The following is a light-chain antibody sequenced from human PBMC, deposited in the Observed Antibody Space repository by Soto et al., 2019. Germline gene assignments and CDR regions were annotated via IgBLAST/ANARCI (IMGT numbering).Light chain of an antibody. J-gene: IGLJ3*02. V-gene: IGLV1-47*02. CDR1: NSHIGSNF. Sequence: QSVLTQPPSASGTPGQRGTISCSGTNSHIGSNFVYWYQHLPGTTPKLLVFSYNQRPSGVPDRFSGSKSGSSASLAISGLRSEAEADYYCATWYDSLSGWVFGGGTKLTVL. CDR3: ATWYDSLSGWV. CDR2: SYN.